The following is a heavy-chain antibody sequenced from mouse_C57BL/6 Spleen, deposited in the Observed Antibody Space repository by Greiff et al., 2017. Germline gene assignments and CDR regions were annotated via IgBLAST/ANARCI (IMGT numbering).Heavy chain of an antibody. CDR2: IDPANGNT. D-gene: IGHD2-4*01. CDR3: ARGGDYDEFGC. CDR1: GYTFKNTY. V-gene: IGHV14-3*01. Sequence: EVHLVESVAELVRPGASVKLSCTASGYTFKNTYMHWVKQRPEQGLEWIGRIDPANGNTKYAPKFKGKATITADTSSNTAYLQLSGLSSEDSAVYYCARGGDYDEFGCWGQGTLVTV. J-gene: IGHJ3*02.